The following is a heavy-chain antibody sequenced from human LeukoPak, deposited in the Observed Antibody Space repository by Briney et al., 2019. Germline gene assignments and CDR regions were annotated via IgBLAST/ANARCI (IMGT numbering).Heavy chain of an antibody. D-gene: IGHD3-10*01. CDR3: AREDSGSCYNFYYFYMDV. V-gene: IGHV4-4*07. Sequence: SETLSLTCAVSGGSISSYYWSWIRQPAGKGLEWIGRIYTSGSTNYNPSLKSRVTLSVDTSKTQFYLSLSSVTAADTAVYYCAREDSGSCYNFYYFYMDVWGKGTTVTISS. CDR2: IYTSGST. CDR1: GGSISSYY. J-gene: IGHJ6*03.